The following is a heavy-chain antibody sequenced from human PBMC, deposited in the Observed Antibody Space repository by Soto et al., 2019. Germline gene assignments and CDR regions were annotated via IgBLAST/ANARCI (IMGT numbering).Heavy chain of an antibody. J-gene: IGHJ4*02. D-gene: IGHD2-2*02. CDR1: GGSLNRGGFY. V-gene: IGHV4-31*03. CDR3: ATLDCSGTNCYTLAH. CDR2: IYHSGST. Sequence: QLQLQESGPGLVKPSQTLSLICTVSGGSLNRGGFYWTWIRQRPGKGLEWIGYIYHSGSTYYNLSLKSRLTMSVDTSKNQFSLKLSSVTAADTAVYYCATLDCSGTNCYTLAHWGQGTLVTVSS.